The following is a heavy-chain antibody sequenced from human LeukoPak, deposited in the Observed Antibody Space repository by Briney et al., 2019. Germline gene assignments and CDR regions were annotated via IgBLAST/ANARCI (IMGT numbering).Heavy chain of an antibody. CDR2: LGPARDP. Sequence: PGGSLSLSCAPSGFPFSSYDMQGPPQATGKALEWVLALGPARDPYHPGSVKGRFTISRENAKNYLYLQMNSLRAGDTAVYYCAVAVAGSGGFDYWGQGTLVTVSS. CDR1: GFPFSSYD. CDR3: AVAVAGSGGFDY. V-gene: IGHV3-13*05. D-gene: IGHD6-19*01. J-gene: IGHJ4*02.